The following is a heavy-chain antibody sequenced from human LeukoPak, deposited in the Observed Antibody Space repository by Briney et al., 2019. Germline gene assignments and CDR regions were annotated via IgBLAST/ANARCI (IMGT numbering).Heavy chain of an antibody. CDR2: ISGSSRLI. D-gene: IGHD1-1*01. Sequence: GGSLRLSCAASGSTFSPYSMKWVRQAPGKGLEWVSSISGSSRLIYYADSIKGRFSISRDNAQNSLYLHMNSLRAEDTAVYYCARGEGTFDPWGQGTLVIVSS. V-gene: IGHV3-21*06. J-gene: IGHJ5*02. CDR1: GSTFSPYS. CDR3: ARGEGTFDP.